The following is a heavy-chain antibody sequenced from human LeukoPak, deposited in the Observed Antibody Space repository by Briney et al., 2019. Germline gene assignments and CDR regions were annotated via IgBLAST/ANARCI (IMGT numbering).Heavy chain of an antibody. CDR1: GFTFDDYA. CDR2: ISWNSGSI. V-gene: IGHV3-9*01. J-gene: IGHJ6*03. CDR3: ARGALYQYYMDV. Sequence: GRSLRLSCAASGFTFDDYAMHWVLQAPGKGLEWVSGISWNSGSIGYADSVKGRFTISRDNAKNSLYLQMNSLRADDTAVYYCARGALYQYYMDVWGKGTTVTVSS.